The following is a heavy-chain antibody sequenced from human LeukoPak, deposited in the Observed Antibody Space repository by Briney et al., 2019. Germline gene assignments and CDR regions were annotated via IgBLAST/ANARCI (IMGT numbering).Heavy chain of an antibody. J-gene: IGHJ4*02. Sequence: GGSLRLSCAASGSTFSSHWMSWVRQAPGKGLEWVANIKQDGSEKYYVDSVKGRFTISRDNAKNSLYLQMNSLRAEDTAVYYCARDSSGYSSSWYRDYFDYWGQGTLVTVSS. CDR3: ARDSSGYSSSWYRDYFDY. CDR1: GSTFSSHW. V-gene: IGHV3-7*01. D-gene: IGHD6-13*01. CDR2: IKQDGSEK.